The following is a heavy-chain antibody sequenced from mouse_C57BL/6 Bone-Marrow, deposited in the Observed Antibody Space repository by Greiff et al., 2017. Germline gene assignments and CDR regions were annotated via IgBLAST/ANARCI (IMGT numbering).Heavy chain of an antibody. CDR2: IYPGDGDT. CDR1: GYAFSSSW. CDR3: ARGAY. Sequence: LVESGAELVKPGASVKISCKASGYAFSSSWMNWVKQRPGKSLEWIGQIYPGDGDTNYNGKFKGKATLTADKSSSTAYMQLSSLTSDDSAVYFCARGAYWGQGTLVTVSA. V-gene: IGHV1-80*01. J-gene: IGHJ3*01.